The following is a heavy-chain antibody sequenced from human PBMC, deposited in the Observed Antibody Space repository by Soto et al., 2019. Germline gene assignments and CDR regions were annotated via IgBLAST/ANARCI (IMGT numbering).Heavy chain of an antibody. J-gene: IGHJ4*02. CDR2: INHSGST. D-gene: IGHD6-13*01. CDR3: ARGTVGSSWTRYYFDY. CDR1: GGSFSGYY. Sequence: PSETLSLTCAVYGGSFSGYYWSWIRQPPGKGLEWIGEINHSGSTNYNPSLKSRVTISVDTSKNQFSLKLSSVTAADTAVYYCARGTVGSSWTRYYFDYWGQGTLVTVSS. V-gene: IGHV4-34*01.